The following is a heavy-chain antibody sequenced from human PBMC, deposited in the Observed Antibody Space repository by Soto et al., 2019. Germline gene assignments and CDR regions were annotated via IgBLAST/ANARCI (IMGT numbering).Heavy chain of an antibody. V-gene: IGHV4-59*12. CDR1: GGYSSGFD. J-gene: IGHJ6*01. D-gene: IGHD4-4*01. CDR3: ARGIGYSNYPGVYDYYYGMDV. CDR2: IYHSGST. Sequence: VAGGYSSGFDGSWIRQKTGKGLEWIGYIYHSGSTNYNPSLQSRVTISVDTSKNQFSRKLSSVTAADTAVYYCARGIGYSNYPGVYDYYYGMDVCAQATTVSGSS.